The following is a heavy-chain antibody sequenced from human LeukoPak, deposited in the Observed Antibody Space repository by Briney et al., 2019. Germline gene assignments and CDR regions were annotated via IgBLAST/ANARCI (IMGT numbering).Heavy chain of an antibody. CDR2: FNPSDGAT. V-gene: IGHV1-46*01. CDR3: ARISSAYYRDAFDI. D-gene: IGHD3-22*01. J-gene: IGHJ3*02. CDR1: GYIFISHY. Sequence: GASVKVSCKASGYIFISHYIHWVRQAPGQGLEWMGIFNPSDGATTYSQKFQARVTMTRDTSTSTVYMEVSGLRSEDTAVYYWARISSAYYRDAFDIWGQGTLVTVSS.